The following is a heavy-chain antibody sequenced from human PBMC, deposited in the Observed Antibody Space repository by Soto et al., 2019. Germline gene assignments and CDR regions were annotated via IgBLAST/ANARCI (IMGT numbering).Heavy chain of an antibody. D-gene: IGHD5-12*01. CDR2: ISAYNGNT. J-gene: IGHJ5*02. CDR1: GYTFTSYG. CDR3: ARELVATIPDVNWFDP. V-gene: IGHV1-18*01. Sequence: QVQLVQSGAEVKKPGASVKVSCKASGYTFTSYGISWVRQAPGQGLEWMGWISAYNGNTNYAQKLQGRVTMTTDTSTSKAYMELRSLRSDDTAVYYCARELVATIPDVNWFDPWGQGTLVTVSS.